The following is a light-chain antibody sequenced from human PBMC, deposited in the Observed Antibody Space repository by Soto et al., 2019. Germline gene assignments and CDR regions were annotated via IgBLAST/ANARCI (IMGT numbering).Light chain of an antibody. CDR2: GDT. Sequence: QPVLTQPPSVSGAPGQRISISCTGSSSNIGAGYDVYWYQHFPGTAPKLLIHGDTTRPSGVPDRFSGSKSGTSASLAITGLQAEDEADYYCLSYDSRLSGSVFGGGTQLTVL. CDR3: LSYDSRLSGSV. J-gene: IGLJ2*01. V-gene: IGLV1-40*01. CDR1: SSNIGAGYD.